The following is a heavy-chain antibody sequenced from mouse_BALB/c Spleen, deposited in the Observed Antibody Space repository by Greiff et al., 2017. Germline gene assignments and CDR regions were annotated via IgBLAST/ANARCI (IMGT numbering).Heavy chain of an antibody. CDR2: ISTYYGDA. J-gene: IGHJ4*01. Sequence: VQLVESGAELVRPGVSVKISCKGSGYTFTDYAMHWVKQSHAKSLEWIGVISTYYGDASYNQKFKGKATMTVDKSSSTAYMELARLTSEDSAIYYCARSPMRDYAMDYWGQGTSVTVSS. CDR3: ARSPMRDYAMDY. D-gene: IGHD2-4*01. CDR1: GYTFTDYA. V-gene: IGHV1S137*01.